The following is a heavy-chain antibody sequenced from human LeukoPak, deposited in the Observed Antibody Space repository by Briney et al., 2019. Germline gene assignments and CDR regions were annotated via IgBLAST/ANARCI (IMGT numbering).Heavy chain of an antibody. CDR1: GGSISSGGYS. V-gene: IGHV4-30-2*01. CDR2: IYHSGST. CDR3: AGGGGTVTTYFDY. D-gene: IGHD4-11*01. Sequence: SETLSLTCAVSGGSISSGGYSWSWIRQPPGKGLEWIGYIYHSGSTYYNPSLKSRVTISVDRSKNQFSLKLSSVTAADTAVYYCAGGGGTVTTYFDYWGQGTLVTVSS. J-gene: IGHJ4*02.